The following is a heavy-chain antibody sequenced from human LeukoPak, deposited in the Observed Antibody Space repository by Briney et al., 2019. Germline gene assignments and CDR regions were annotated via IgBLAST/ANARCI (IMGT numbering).Heavy chain of an antibody. CDR3: ARGGPLRLRLGELSSNAFDI. CDR2: IYYSGST. CDR1: GGSISSYY. V-gene: IGHV4-59*08. D-gene: IGHD3-16*02. J-gene: IGHJ3*02. Sequence: SETLSLTCTVSGGSISSYYWSWIRQPPGKGLEWLGYIYYSGSTNYNPSLKSRFTISVDTSKNQFSLKLSSVTAADTAVYYCARGGPLRLRLGELSSNAFDIWGQGTMVTVSS.